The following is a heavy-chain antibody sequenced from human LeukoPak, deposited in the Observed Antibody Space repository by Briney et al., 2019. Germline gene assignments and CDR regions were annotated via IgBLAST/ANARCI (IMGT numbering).Heavy chain of an antibody. CDR1: GYTFSGFL. V-gene: IGHV1-2*02. CDR2: INPNRGDT. Sequence: ASVKVSCKASGYTFSGFLMHWVRQAPGQGPEWMGCINPNRGDTKYAQKFQGRVTVTTDRSTSTAYMELRSLRSDDTAVYSCARGWDSSSLDRYNWFDPWGQGTLVTVSS. CDR3: ARGWDSSSLDRYNWFDP. D-gene: IGHD6-13*01. J-gene: IGHJ5*02.